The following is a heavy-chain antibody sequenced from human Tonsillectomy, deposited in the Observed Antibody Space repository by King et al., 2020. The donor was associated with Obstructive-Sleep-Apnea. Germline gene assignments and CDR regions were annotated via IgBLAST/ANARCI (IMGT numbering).Heavy chain of an antibody. CDR1: GVSISSSNYY. Sequence: QLQESGPGLVKPSETLSLTCTVSGVSISSSNYYWGWIRQPPGKRLEWIGSIYYSATTYYNPSLKSRVTISADTSKNRFSLNLRSVTAADTAVYYCASERAAGTNWFDPWGQGALVTVSS. D-gene: IGHD6-13*01. CDR2: IYYSATT. J-gene: IGHJ5*02. V-gene: IGHV4-39*07. CDR3: ASERAAGTNWFDP.